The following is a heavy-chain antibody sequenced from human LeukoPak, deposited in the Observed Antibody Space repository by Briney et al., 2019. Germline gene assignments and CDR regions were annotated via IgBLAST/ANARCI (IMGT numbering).Heavy chain of an antibody. V-gene: IGHV1-18*01. Sequence: ASVKVSCKASGYTFTRYGISWVRQDPGQGLEWMGWISAYNANTNYAQKLQGRVTITTDTSTSTAYMELRSLRSDDTAVYYCARDLFFGIVGAGYWGQGTLVTVSS. J-gene: IGHJ4*02. CDR1: GYTFTRYG. D-gene: IGHD1-26*01. CDR3: ARDLFFGIVGAGY. CDR2: ISAYNANT.